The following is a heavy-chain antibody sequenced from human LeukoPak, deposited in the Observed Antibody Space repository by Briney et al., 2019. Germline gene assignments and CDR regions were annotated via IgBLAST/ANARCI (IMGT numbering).Heavy chain of an antibody. J-gene: IGHJ4*02. Sequence: PGRSLRLSCAASGFTFSSYGMHWVRQAPGKGLEWVAVIWYDGSNKYYAGSVKGRFTISRDNSKNTLYLQMNSLRAEDTAVYYCARDAMDTAMVAAGYFDYWGQGTLVTVSS. CDR2: IWYDGSNK. D-gene: IGHD5-18*01. V-gene: IGHV3-33*01. CDR3: ARDAMDTAMVAAGYFDY. CDR1: GFTFSSYG.